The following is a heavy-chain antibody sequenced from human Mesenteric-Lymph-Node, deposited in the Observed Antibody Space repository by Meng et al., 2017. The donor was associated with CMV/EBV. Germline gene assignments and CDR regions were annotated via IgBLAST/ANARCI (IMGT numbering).Heavy chain of an antibody. J-gene: IGHJ6*02. CDR2: LGDNGDSP. V-gene: IGHV3-23*01. CDR3: AKGGFCSSTSCPGLYYGMDV. CDR1: GFTISGYV. D-gene: IGHD2-2*01. Sequence: GGSLRLSCAASGFTISGYVMNWVRQAPGKGLEWVSTLGDNGDSPYYADSVKGRFTISRDNSKNTLYLQMRTLRVEDTAVYYCAKGGFCSSTSCPGLYYGMDVWGQGTTVTVSS.